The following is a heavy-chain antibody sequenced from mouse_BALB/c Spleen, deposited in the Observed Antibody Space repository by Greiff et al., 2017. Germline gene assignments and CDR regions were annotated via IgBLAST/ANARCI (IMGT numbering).Heavy chain of an antibody. CDR3: ADYYGYEGFAY. J-gene: IGHJ3*01. CDR1: GFNIKDYY. CDR2: IDPANGNT. Sequence: EVQLQQSGAELVRPGALVKLSCKASGFNIKDYYMHWVKQRPEQGLEWIGRIDPANGNTKYDPKFQGKATITADTSSNTAYLQLSSLTSEDTAVYYCADYYGYEGFAYWGQGTLVTVSA. V-gene: IGHV14-1*02. D-gene: IGHD1-2*01.